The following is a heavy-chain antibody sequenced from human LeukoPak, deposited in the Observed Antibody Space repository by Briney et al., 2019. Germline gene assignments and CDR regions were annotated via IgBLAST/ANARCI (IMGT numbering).Heavy chain of an antibody. J-gene: IGHJ3*02. V-gene: IGHV5-51*01. CDR2: IYPGGSDT. CDR1: GYSFTSYW. CDR3: AIPGGTNWNPPLYWDAAFDI. Sequence: GESLKISCKGSGYSFTSYWIGWVRQMPGKGLEWMGIIYPGGSDTRYSPSFQGQVTISADKSISTAYLQWSSLKASDTAMYYCAIPGGTNWNPPLYWDAAFDIWGQGTMVTVSS. D-gene: IGHD1-1*01.